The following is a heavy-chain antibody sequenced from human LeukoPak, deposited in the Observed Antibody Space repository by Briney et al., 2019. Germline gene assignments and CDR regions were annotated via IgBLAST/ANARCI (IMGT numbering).Heavy chain of an antibody. Sequence: PGGSLRLSCAASGFTYSSYWMNWVRQAPGKGLVWVSRIASDGSSTTYADSVKGRFTISRDNSKNTLYLQMNSLRVEDTAIYYCAKEGYSSTSGYFDYWGQGTLVTVSS. CDR2: IASDGSST. J-gene: IGHJ4*02. D-gene: IGHD2/OR15-2a*01. CDR3: AKEGYSSTSGYFDY. V-gene: IGHV3-74*01. CDR1: GFTYSSYW.